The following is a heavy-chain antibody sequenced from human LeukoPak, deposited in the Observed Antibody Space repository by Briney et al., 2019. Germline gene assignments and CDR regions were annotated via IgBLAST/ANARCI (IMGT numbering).Heavy chain of an antibody. D-gene: IGHD3-3*01. CDR2: ISAYNGNT. Sequence: ASVKVSCKASGYTFTSYGISWVRQAPGQGLEWMGWISAYNGNTNYAQKLQGRVTMTTDTSTSTAYMELRSLRSDDTAVCYCARDSSGRFLESIRWFDPWGQGTLVTVSS. CDR3: ARDSSGRFLESIRWFDP. CDR1: GYTFTSYG. V-gene: IGHV1-18*01. J-gene: IGHJ5*02.